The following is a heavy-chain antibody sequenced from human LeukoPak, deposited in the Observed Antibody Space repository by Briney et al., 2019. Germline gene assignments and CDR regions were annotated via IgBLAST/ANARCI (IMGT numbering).Heavy chain of an antibody. CDR2: IYYSGST. CDR3: ARGGNDFSFDP. Sequence: PSETLSLTCTVSGGSISSSSCYWGWIRQPPGKGLEWIGSIYYSGSTYYNPSLKSRVTISVDTSKNQFSLKLSSVTAADTAVDYCARGGNDFSFDPGGQATLVTVSS. V-gene: IGHV4-39*01. D-gene: IGHD5-12*01. J-gene: IGHJ5*02. CDR1: GGSISSSSCY.